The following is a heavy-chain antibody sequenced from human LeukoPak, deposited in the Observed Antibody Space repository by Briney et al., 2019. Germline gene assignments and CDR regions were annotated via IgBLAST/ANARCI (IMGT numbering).Heavy chain of an antibody. Sequence: GGSLRLSCAASGFTFSSYGMHWVRQAPGKGLEWVAFIRYDGSIKYYADSVKGRFTISRDNSKNTLYLQMNSLRAEDTAVYYCAKGLGIQLWLYAFDIWGQGTMVTVSS. J-gene: IGHJ3*02. CDR2: IRYDGSIK. V-gene: IGHV3-30*02. CDR1: GFTFSSYG. D-gene: IGHD5-18*01. CDR3: AKGLGIQLWLYAFDI.